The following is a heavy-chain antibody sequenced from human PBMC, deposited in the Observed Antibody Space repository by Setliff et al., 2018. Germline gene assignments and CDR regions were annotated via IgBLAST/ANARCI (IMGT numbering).Heavy chain of an antibody. CDR3: AKTQFGSGSYFYDY. D-gene: IGHD3-10*01. CDR1: GGSVSSASHY. CDR2: SRNKANSYTT. Sequence: LSLTCTVSGGSVSSASHYMDWVRQAPGKGLEWVGRSRNKANSYTTQYAASVKGRFTISRDDSTNSLFLQMSSLKTDDTAVYYCAKTQFGSGSYFYDYWGQGTLVTVSS. V-gene: IGHV3-72*01. J-gene: IGHJ4*02.